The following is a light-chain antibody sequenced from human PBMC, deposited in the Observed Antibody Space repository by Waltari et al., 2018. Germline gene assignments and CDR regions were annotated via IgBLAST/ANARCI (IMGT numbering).Light chain of an antibody. CDR1: QSVSSN. Sequence: ALTQSPATLSLSPGERTALSCSASQSVSSNLCWYQQKPGQAPRVLISGASNRATGIPVRLSGSRSWTDFTVIISILEPDDSAVYYCQTRRNWLVPFGGGTKVEI. J-gene: IGKJ4*02. CDR2: GAS. V-gene: IGKV3-11*01. CDR3: QTRRNWLVP.